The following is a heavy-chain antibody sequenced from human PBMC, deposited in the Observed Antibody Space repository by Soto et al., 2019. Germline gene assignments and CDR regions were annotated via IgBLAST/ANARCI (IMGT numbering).Heavy chain of an antibody. CDR3: ARGTRTQLWLTFAH. CDR1: GYTFSDYY. Sequence: GASVKVSCKASGYTFSDYYLHWVRQAPGQGLEWMGWISPNSGATEYAPKFQGRVTMTTDTSISTAFLKLASLRPDDTAIYYCARGTRTQLWLTFAHWGQGTLVTVSS. D-gene: IGHD2-21*01. J-gene: IGHJ1*01. CDR2: ISPNSGAT. V-gene: IGHV1-2*02.